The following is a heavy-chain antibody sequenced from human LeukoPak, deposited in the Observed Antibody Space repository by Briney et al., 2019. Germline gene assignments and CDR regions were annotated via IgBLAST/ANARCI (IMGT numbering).Heavy chain of an antibody. J-gene: IGHJ4*02. CDR2: ISNSGGST. D-gene: IGHD6-6*01. CDR1: GFTFSSYA. Sequence: PGGSLRLSCAASGFTFSSYAMNWVRQAPGKGLEWVSGISNSGGSTYYAGPVKGRFTISRDNSKNTLYLQMNSLRAEDTAVYYCAKETSSSFDYWGQETLVTVSS. V-gene: IGHV3-23*01. CDR3: AKETSSSFDY.